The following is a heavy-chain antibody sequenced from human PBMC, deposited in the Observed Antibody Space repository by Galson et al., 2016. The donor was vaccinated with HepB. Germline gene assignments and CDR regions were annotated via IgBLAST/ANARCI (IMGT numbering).Heavy chain of an antibody. Sequence: QSGAEVKKPGESLKISCKGSGYSFASYWIGWVRQMPGKGLEYMGITFPGDSDTTYSPSFQGQVTISVDKSISTAYLQWSSLEASDTAMYYCTRLRFFSAANYFYGMDVWGQGTLVTVSS. D-gene: IGHD3-10*01. CDR3: TRLRFFSAANYFYGMDV. J-gene: IGHJ6*02. CDR1: GYSFASYW. CDR2: TFPGDSDT. V-gene: IGHV5-51*01.